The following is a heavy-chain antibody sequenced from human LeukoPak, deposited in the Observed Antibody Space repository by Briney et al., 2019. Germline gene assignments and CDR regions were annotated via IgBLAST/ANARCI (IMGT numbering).Heavy chain of an antibody. D-gene: IGHD6-13*01. CDR1: GGSISRDY. Sequence: SETLSLTCTVSGGSISRDYWSWIRQPPGKGLEWIGYIYYTGSTNYNPSLKSRVTISVDTSKNQFSLKLSSVTAADTAVYYCARDRPGGSSLDYWGQGTLVTVSS. J-gene: IGHJ4*02. CDR3: ARDRPGGSSLDY. CDR2: IYYTGST. V-gene: IGHV4-59*01.